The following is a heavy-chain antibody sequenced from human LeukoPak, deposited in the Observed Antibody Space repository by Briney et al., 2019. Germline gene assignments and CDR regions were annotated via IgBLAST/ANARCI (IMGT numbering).Heavy chain of an antibody. J-gene: IGHJ6*03. CDR3: ARVSDTAMAYYYYYMDV. V-gene: IGHV4-39*07. D-gene: IGHD5-18*01. CDR1: GGSISSSSYY. CDR2: IYYSGST. Sequence: SETLSLTCTVSGGSISSSSYYWGWVRQPPGKGLEWIGSIYYSGSTYYNPSLKSRVTISVDTSKNQFSLKLSSVTAADTAVYYCARVSDTAMAYYYYYMDVWGKGTTVTVSS.